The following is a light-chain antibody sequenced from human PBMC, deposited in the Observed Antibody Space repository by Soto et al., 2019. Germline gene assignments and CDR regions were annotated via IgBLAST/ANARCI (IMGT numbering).Light chain of an antibody. CDR2: AAS. CDR1: QSIRGN. CDR3: QQYSDWPPEPT. Sequence: EIVMTQSPATLSVSPGERATLSCRASQSIRGNLAWYQQKPGRATRLVIYAASIRATGIPARFSGGGSGTEFTLTITSLQSEDFAVYFCQQYSDWPPEPTFGGGTKVEMK. J-gene: IGKJ4*01. V-gene: IGKV3D-15*01.